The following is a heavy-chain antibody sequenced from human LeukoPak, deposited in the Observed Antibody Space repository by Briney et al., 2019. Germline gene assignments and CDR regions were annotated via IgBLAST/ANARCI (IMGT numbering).Heavy chain of an antibody. J-gene: IGHJ5*02. CDR3: ARDGLLEQWPTSGWFDP. V-gene: IGHV3-30*02. CDR1: GFTFSSYG. D-gene: IGHD6-19*01. Sequence: PGGSLRLSCAASGFTFSSYGMHWVRQAPGKGLEWVAFIRYDGSNKYYADSVKGRFTISRDNSKNTLYLQMNSLRAEDTAVYYCARDGLLEQWPTSGWFDPWGQGTLVTVSS. CDR2: IRYDGSNK.